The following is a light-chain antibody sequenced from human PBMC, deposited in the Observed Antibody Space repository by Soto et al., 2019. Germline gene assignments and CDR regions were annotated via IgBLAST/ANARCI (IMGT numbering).Light chain of an antibody. CDR2: GAS. CDR3: QQYRDWPLSLT. J-gene: IGKJ4*01. V-gene: IGKV3-15*01. CDR1: QSVSSH. Sequence: EIEMTQSPSTLSVSPGERATLSCRASQSVSSHLAWYQQKPGQAPRLLVYGASTRAAGVPARFSGSGSKTEFTLTISSLQSEDFAVYYCQQYRDWPLSLTFGGGTKVEIK.